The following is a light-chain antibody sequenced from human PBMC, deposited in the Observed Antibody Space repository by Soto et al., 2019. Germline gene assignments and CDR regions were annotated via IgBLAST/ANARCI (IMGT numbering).Light chain of an antibody. CDR2: DVS. Sequence: EIVLTQSPGTLSLSPGERATLSCRASQSVSSAYLAWYQQKPGQAPRLLIYDVSSRATGIPDGFSGSGSGTDFTLTVSRREPEDFAVYDCQQYGSSPEAFCQGTKVDIK. CDR3: QQYGSSPEA. CDR1: QSVSSAY. V-gene: IGKV3-20*01. J-gene: IGKJ1*01.